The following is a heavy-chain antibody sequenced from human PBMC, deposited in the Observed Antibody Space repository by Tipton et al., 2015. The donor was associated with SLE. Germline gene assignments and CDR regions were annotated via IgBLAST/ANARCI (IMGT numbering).Heavy chain of an antibody. CDR1: GVSISSSSYY. V-gene: IGHV4-39*01. CDR3: ARVSLDFWSGYHIDY. CDR2: IYYSGST. J-gene: IGHJ4*02. Sequence: TLSLTCNVSGVSISSSSYYWGWIRQPPGKGLEWIGSIYYSGSTYYNPSLKSRVPISVDTSKNQFSLKLSSVTAADTAVYYCARVSLDFWSGYHIDYWGQGTLVTVSS. D-gene: IGHD3-3*01.